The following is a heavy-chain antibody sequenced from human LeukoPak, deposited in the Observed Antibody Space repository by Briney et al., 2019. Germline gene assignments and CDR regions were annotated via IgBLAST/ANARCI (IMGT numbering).Heavy chain of an antibody. CDR1: GYTFTTYW. Sequence: GESLKISCKGSGYTFTTYWIGWVRQMPGEGLEWMGIIYPGDSDTRYSPSFQGQVTISADKSISTAYLQWSSLKASDTAMYYCATGLQSGGYYFDYWGQGILVTVSS. J-gene: IGHJ4*02. CDR3: ATGLQSGGYYFDY. CDR2: IYPGDSDT. V-gene: IGHV5-51*01. D-gene: IGHD3-10*01.